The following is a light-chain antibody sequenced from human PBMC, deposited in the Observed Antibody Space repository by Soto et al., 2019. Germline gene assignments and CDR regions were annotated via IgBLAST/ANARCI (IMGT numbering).Light chain of an antibody. CDR3: TSYTSSSTHV. CDR2: GVT. V-gene: IGLV2-14*01. J-gene: IGLJ1*01. CDR1: SSPLGGYDY. Sequence: QSVLTQPASVSGSPGQSITISCTGTSSPLGGYDYVSWYQHHPGKAPKFIIYGVTNRPSGVSHRFSGSKSANTASLTISGLQDEDEADYYCTSYTSSSTHVCGTGTKLTVL.